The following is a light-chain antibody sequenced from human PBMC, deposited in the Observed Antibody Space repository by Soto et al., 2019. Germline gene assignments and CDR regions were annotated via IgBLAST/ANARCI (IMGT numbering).Light chain of an antibody. CDR3: QHANSFPPLT. CDR2: GAS. J-gene: IGKJ1*01. Sequence: DIQMTQSPSSVSASVGDRVTITCRASQGINSWLAWYQQKPGKAPKLLIYGASSLHSGVPSRFSGSGSGTDFTLTISSLQPEDFATYHCQHANSFPPLTFGQGTTVEIK. CDR1: QGINSW. V-gene: IGKV1-12*01.